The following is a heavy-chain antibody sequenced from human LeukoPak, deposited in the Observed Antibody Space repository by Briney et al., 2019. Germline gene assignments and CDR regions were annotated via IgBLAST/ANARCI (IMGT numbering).Heavy chain of an antibody. J-gene: IGHJ4*02. V-gene: IGHV1-8*01. D-gene: IGHD3-10*01. CDR2: MNPNSGNT. Sequence: ASAKVSCKASGYTFTSYDINWVRQATGQGLEWMGWMNPNSGNTGYAQKFQGRVTMTRNTSISTAYMELSSLRSEDTAVYYCARGPPGGWFGELSYDYWGQGTLVTVSS. CDR3: ARGPPGGWFGELSYDY. CDR1: GYTFTSYD.